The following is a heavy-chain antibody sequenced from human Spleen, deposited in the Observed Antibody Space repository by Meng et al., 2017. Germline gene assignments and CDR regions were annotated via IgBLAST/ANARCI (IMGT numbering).Heavy chain of an antibody. CDR1: GGSFSGYY. J-gene: IGHJ4*02. D-gene: IGHD4-11*01. CDR2: INHSGST. Sequence: QVQIQQWGAGLLKASETLSLTCVVSGGSFSGYYWSWIRQPPGKGLEWIGEINHSGSTNYNPSLESRATISVDTSQNNLSLKLSSVTAADSAVYYCARGPTTMAHDFDYWGQGTLVTVSS. V-gene: IGHV4-34*01. CDR3: ARGPTTMAHDFDY.